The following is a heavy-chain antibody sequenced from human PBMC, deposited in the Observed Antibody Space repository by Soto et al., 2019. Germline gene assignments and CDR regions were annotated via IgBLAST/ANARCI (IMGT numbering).Heavy chain of an antibody. V-gene: IGHV4-31*03. CDR2: IYYSGSA. J-gene: IGHJ4*02. D-gene: IGHD4-17*01. CDR3: ARVYDYGDYQSFDY. CDR1: GGSVRGVNYY. Sequence: QVQLQESGPGLVKPSQTLSLTCTVSGGSVRGVNYYWSWIRQHPGKGREWIGYIYYSGSAYYNPSLKSRVNISVDTSKNHFSLKLSSVTAADTAVYYCARVYDYGDYQSFDYWGQGTLVTVSS.